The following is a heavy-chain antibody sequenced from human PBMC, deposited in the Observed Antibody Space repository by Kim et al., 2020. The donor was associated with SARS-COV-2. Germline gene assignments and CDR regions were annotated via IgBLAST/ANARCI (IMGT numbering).Heavy chain of an antibody. CDR3: TTVCSGGSCYSSLYY. Sequence: GGSLRLSCAASGFTFSNAWMSWVRQAPGKGLEWVGRIKSKTDGGTTDYAAPVKGRFTISRDDSKNTLYLQMNSLKTEDTAVYYCTTVCSGGSCYSSLYYWGQGTLVTVSS. V-gene: IGHV3-15*01. CDR2: IKSKTDGGTT. D-gene: IGHD2-15*01. J-gene: IGHJ4*02. CDR1: GFTFSNAW.